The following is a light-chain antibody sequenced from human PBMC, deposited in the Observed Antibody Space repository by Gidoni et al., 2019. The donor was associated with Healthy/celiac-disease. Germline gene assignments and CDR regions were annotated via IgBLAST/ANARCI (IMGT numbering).Light chain of an antibody. CDR1: SPRSYY. CDR2: VKN. CDR3: NSRDSSGNLVV. Sequence: SELTQDPAVSVALGQTVRITCQGDSPRSYYASWYQQKPGQAPVLVIYVKNNRPSGIPERFSGSSSGNTASLTITGAQAEDEADYYCNSRDSSGNLVVFGGGTKLTVL. V-gene: IGLV3-19*01. J-gene: IGLJ2*01.